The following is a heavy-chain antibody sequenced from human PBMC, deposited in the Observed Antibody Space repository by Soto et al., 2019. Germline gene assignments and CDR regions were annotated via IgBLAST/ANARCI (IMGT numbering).Heavy chain of an antibody. V-gene: IGHV1-69*13. CDR1: GGTFSSYA. CDR3: ARGKGGLRTPFDY. D-gene: IGHD2-2*01. Sequence: GASVKVSCKASGGTFSSYAISWVRQAPGQGLEWMGGIIPIFGTANYAQKFQGRVTITADESTSTAYIELSSLRSEDTAVYYCARGKGGLRTPFDYWGQGTLVTVSS. CDR2: IIPIFGTA. J-gene: IGHJ4*02.